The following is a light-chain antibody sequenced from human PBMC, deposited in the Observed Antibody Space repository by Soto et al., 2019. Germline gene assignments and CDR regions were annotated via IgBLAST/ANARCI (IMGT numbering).Light chain of an antibody. CDR1: SSDVGGYNY. V-gene: IGLV2-11*01. CDR2: DVS. J-gene: IGLJ3*02. Sequence: QSALTQPRSVSGSPGQSVTISCTGTSSDVGGYNYVSWYQQHPGKAPKLMIYDVSKRPSGVPDRFSGSKSGNTASLTISGLQAEDEADYYCCSNAGTYTSVFGGGTKVTVL. CDR3: CSNAGTYTSV.